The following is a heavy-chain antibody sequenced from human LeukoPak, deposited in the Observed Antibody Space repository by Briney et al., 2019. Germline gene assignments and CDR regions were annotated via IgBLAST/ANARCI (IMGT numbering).Heavy chain of an antibody. Sequence: GGSLRLSCAASGFTFSSYEMNWVRQAPGKGLEWVSYISSSGSTIYYADSVEGRFTISGDNAKNSLYLQMNSLRAEDTAVYYCAREGYYDSSGYYDYWGQGTLVTVSS. D-gene: IGHD3-22*01. CDR3: AREGYYDSSGYYDY. CDR1: GFTFSSYE. J-gene: IGHJ4*02. CDR2: ISSSGSTI. V-gene: IGHV3-48*03.